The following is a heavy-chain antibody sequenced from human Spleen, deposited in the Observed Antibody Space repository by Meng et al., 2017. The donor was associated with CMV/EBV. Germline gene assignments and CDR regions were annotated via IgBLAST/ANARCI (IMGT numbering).Heavy chain of an antibody. V-gene: IGHV3-21*06. CDR1: GFSFSTHN. Sequence: GESLKISCAASGFSFSTHNMNWVRQAPGKGLEWVSSIDISSTYIYYADSVKGRFTISSDDAKNSLYLQMNSLRADDTAVYYCARDAVLKWSWYYDFWSGFGGMDVWGQGTTVTVSS. CDR3: ARDAVLKWSWYYDFWSGFGGMDV. D-gene: IGHD3-3*01. CDR2: IDISSTYI. J-gene: IGHJ6*02.